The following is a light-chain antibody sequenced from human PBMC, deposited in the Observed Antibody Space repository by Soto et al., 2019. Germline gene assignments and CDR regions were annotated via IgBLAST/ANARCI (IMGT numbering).Light chain of an antibody. Sequence: EIALTHSPATLSSSPGERATLSCRASQYVGTRLAWYQHKPGQAPRLIIYYTYNRATGIPATFSGSGSGTEFTPTISSLQSEDFAVYYCQQYNNWPPLTFGGGTKVDIK. J-gene: IGKJ4*01. CDR1: QYVGTR. V-gene: IGKV3D-15*01. CDR2: YTY. CDR3: QQYNNWPPLT.